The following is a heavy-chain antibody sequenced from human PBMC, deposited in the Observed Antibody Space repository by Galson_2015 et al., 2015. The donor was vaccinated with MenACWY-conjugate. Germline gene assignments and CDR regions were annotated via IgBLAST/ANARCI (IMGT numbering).Heavy chain of an antibody. CDR3: ASGGTHPRRFFQWSDP. Sequence: ETLSLTCPVSGGSLRKYYWSWIRQPPGKALAWIGYMYYSETPRYNPSLKSRVTISVDTSRDQFSLKLSSVTAADTAVYYCASGGTHPRRFFQWSDPRGQGSLVAVSS. CDR2: MYYSETP. CDR1: GGSLRKYY. J-gene: IGHJ5*02. V-gene: IGHV4-59*01. D-gene: IGHD1-26*01.